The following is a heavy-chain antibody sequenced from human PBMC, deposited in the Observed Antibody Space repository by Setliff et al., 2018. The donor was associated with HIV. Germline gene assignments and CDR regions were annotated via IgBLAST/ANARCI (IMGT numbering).Heavy chain of an antibody. J-gene: IGHJ3*02. Sequence: GGSLRLSCAASGFTFRTYWMHWVLQAPGKGLVWVSRVNTDGSSTNYADSVKGRFTISRDNAKSTLYLQMNSLRAEDTAVYYCVRVGAYAAFDIWGQGTMVTVSS. D-gene: IGHD3-10*01. V-gene: IGHV3-74*01. CDR3: VRVGAYAAFDI. CDR2: VNTDGSST. CDR1: GFTFRTYW.